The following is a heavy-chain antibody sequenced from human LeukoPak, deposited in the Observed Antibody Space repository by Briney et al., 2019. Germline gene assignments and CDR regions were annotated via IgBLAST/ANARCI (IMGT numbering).Heavy chain of an antibody. CDR1: GYTLTELS. CDR3: ARHKEVGDYYYFDY. CDR2: INPSGGST. J-gene: IGHJ4*02. Sequence: ASVKVSCKVSGYTLTELSMHWVRQAPGQGLEWMGIINPSGGSTSYTRKFQGRVTMTRDTSTTTVYMELSSLRSQDTAVYYCARHKEVGDYYYFDYWGQGTLVTVSS. D-gene: IGHD2/OR15-2a*01. V-gene: IGHV1-46*01.